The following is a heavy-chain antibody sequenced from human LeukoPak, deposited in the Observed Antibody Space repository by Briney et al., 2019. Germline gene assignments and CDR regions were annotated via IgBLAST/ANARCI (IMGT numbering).Heavy chain of an antibody. CDR3: AKDRGSSRILDY. J-gene: IGHJ4*02. V-gene: IGHV3-9*01. CDR2: ISWNSGSI. Sequence: GRSLRLSCAASGFTFDDYAMHWVRQAPGKGLEWVSGISWNSGSIGYADSVKGRFTISRDNAKNSLYLQMNSLRAEDTALCYCAKDRGSSRILDYWGQGTLVTVSS. CDR1: GFTFDDYA. D-gene: IGHD6-13*01.